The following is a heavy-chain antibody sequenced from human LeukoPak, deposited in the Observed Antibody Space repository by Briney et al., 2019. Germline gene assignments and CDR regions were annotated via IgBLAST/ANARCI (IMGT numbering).Heavy chain of an antibody. D-gene: IGHD3-22*01. V-gene: IGHV3-23*01. CDR2: ISGSGDST. Sequence: GGSLRLSCAASGFTFSSYSMNWVRQAPGKGLEWVSGISGSGDSTSYADSVKGRFTISRDNSKNTLYLQMNSLRAEDTAVYYCAKGPYYYDSSGYNYWFDYWGQGTLVTVSS. CDR3: AKGPYYYDSSGYNYWFDY. CDR1: GFTFSSYS. J-gene: IGHJ4*02.